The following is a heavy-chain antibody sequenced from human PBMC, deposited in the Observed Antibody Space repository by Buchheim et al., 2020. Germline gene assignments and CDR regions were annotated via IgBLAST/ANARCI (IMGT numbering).Heavy chain of an antibody. J-gene: IGHJ5*02. V-gene: IGHV3-30*03. D-gene: IGHD3-9*01. CDR1: GFTFSSYG. Sequence: QVQLVESGGGVVQPGRSLRLSCAASGFTFSSYGMHWVRQAPGKGLEWVAVISYDGSNKYYADSVKGRFTISRDNSKNTLYLQMNSLRAEDTAVYYCARDLDDILTGYSCFDPWGQGTL. CDR2: ISYDGSNK. CDR3: ARDLDDILTGYSCFDP.